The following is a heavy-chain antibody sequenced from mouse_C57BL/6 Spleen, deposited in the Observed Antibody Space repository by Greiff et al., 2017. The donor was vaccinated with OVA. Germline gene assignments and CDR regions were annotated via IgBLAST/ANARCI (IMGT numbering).Heavy chain of an antibody. V-gene: IGHV1-53*01. J-gene: IGHJ2*01. CDR1: GYTFTSYW. Sequence: QVQLKQPGTELVKPGASVKLSCKASGYTFTSYWMHWVKQRPGQGLEWIGNINPSNGGTNYNEKFKSKATLTVDKSSSTAYMQLSSLTSEDSAVYYCARSFLSRTYYFDYWGQGTTLTVSS. D-gene: IGHD1-1*01. CDR2: INPSNGGT. CDR3: ARSFLSRTYYFDY.